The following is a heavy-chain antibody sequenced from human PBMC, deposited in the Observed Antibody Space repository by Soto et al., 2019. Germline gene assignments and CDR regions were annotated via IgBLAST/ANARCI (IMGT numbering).Heavy chain of an antibody. Sequence: SLRLSCAASGFTFRSFTMNWVRQAPGKGLEWVSTISSNSAYIYYTDALRGRFTISRDNAKNSLHLQMNSLRAEDTAVYYCTRDASRDSSARGWFDPWGPGTLVTVSS. CDR3: TRDASRDSSARGWFDP. D-gene: IGHD6-13*01. J-gene: IGHJ5*02. CDR1: GFTFRSFT. V-gene: IGHV3-21*01. CDR2: ISSNSAYI.